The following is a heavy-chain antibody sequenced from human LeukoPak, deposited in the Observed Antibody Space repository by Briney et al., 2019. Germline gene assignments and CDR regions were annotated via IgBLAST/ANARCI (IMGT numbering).Heavy chain of an antibody. D-gene: IGHD6-13*01. CDR1: GGTFSSYA. Sequence: SVKVSCKASGGTFSSYAISWVRQAPGQGLEWMGGIIPILGIANYAQKFQGRVTITADKSTSTAYMELSSLRSEDTAVYYCASPHAYIAAAGTVDYWGQGTLVTVSS. V-gene: IGHV1-69*10. J-gene: IGHJ4*02. CDR3: ASPHAYIAAAGTVDY. CDR2: IIPILGIA.